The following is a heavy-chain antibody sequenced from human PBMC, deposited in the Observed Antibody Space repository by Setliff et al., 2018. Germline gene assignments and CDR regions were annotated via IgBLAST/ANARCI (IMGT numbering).Heavy chain of an antibody. CDR3: ARDLQFSDY. Sequence: ASVKVSCKASGYIFTTSYGISWVRQAPGQGLEWMGWISAYNGNTNYAQKLQGRVTMTTDTSTSTAYMELRSLRSDDTAVYYCARDLQFSDYWGQGTLVTVSS. V-gene: IGHV1-18*01. CDR1: GYIFTTSYG. CDR2: ISAYNGNT. D-gene: IGHD3-3*01. J-gene: IGHJ4*02.